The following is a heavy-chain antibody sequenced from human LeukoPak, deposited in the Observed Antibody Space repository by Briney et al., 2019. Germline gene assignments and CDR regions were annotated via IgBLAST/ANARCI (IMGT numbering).Heavy chain of an antibody. J-gene: IGHJ4*02. CDR3: ATVLRYSSSWYSFDY. V-gene: IGHV1-8*01. Sequence: ASVKVSCKASGYTFTSYDINWVRQATGQGLEWMGWMNPNSGNTGYAQKFQGRVTMTEDTSTDTAYMELSSLRSEDTAVYYCATVLRYSSSWYSFDYWGQGTLVTVSS. CDR1: GYTFTSYD. CDR2: MNPNSGNT. D-gene: IGHD6-13*01.